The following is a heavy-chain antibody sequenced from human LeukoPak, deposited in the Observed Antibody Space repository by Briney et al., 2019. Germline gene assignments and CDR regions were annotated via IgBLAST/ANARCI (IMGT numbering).Heavy chain of an antibody. J-gene: IGHJ4*02. D-gene: IGHD3-10*01. CDR2: MYTSGST. CDR1: GGSISSPY. CDR3: ASRVTSGTYYFDY. V-gene: IGHV4-4*07. Sequence: SETLSLTCTVSGGSISSPYWNWIRQPAGKGLEWIGRMYTSGSTNYNPSLKSRVTMSLDTSKNQFSLKLSSVTAADTAVYYCASRVTSGTYYFDYWGQGTLVTVSS.